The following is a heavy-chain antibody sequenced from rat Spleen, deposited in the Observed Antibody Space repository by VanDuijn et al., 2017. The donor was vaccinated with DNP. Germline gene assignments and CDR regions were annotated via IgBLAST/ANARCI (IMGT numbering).Heavy chain of an antibody. J-gene: IGHJ2*01. Sequence: EVKLVESGGGLVQPGRSLKLSCVASGFTFNNYWMTWIRQAPGKGLEWVASITNTGGSTYYPDSVKGRFTISRDNAKSTLYLQMNSLRSEDTATYYCTSNPHIRTAAPFDYWGQGVMVTVSS. CDR3: TSNPHIRTAAPFDY. V-gene: IGHV5-31*01. D-gene: IGHD3-8*01. CDR1: GFTFNNYW. CDR2: ITNTGGST.